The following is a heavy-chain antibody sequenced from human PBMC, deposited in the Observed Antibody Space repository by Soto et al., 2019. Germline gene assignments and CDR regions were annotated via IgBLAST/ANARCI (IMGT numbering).Heavy chain of an antibody. J-gene: IGHJ6*02. V-gene: IGHV3-21*01. CDR1: GFTFSSFS. CDR3: ARSPQWTPLLRGGMDV. CDR2: ISFSSSNI. Sequence: EVSLVESGGGLVQPGGSLRLSCAASGFTFSSFSMNWVRQAPGKGLEWVASISFSSSNIYHADSLKGRFTISRDNAQNSLYLQMNSLRAEDTAVYYCARSPQWTPLLRGGMDVWGRGTRVIVAS. D-gene: IGHD6-19*01.